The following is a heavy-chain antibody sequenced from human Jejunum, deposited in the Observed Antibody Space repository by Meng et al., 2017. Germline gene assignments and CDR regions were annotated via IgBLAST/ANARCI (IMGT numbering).Heavy chain of an antibody. CDR1: GGSISDSNW. CDR2: IYHTGST. V-gene: IGHV4-4*02. Sequence: VKLQESGPGLVKASGTLSFTCVVSGGSISDSNWWSWVRQPPGKGLEWIGEIYHTGSTNYNPSLKSRVTMSLDKSKNQFFLDLTSVTAADTAVYYCARDLLGPAIAASGYFDPWGQGTLVTVSS. CDR3: ARDLLGPAIAASGYFDP. D-gene: IGHD5-12*01. J-gene: IGHJ5*02.